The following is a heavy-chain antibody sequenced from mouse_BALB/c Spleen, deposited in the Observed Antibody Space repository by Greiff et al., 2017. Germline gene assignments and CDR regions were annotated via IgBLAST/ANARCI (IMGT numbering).Heavy chain of an antibody. V-gene: IGHV14-1*02. CDR2: IDPENGNT. Sequence: EVKLQESGAELVRPGALVKLSCKASGFNIKDYYMHWVKQRPEQGLEWIGWIDPENGNTIYDPKFQGKASITADTSSNTAYLQLSSLTSEDTAVYYCARSIYYGYDRAFDYWGQGTTLTVSS. J-gene: IGHJ2*01. CDR1: GFNIKDYY. D-gene: IGHD2-2*01. CDR3: ARSIYYGYDRAFDY.